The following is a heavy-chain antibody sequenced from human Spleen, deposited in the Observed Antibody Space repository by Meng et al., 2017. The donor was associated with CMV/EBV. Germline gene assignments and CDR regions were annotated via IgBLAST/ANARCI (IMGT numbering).Heavy chain of an antibody. CDR3: ARVVVVAGKAFDI. V-gene: IGHV3-11*04. CDR1: GFTLSDYY. CDR2: ISSSGNTI. J-gene: IGHJ3*02. D-gene: IGHD6-19*01. Sequence: GESLKISCAASGFTLSDYYVSWIRQPPGKGPEWVSYISSSGNTIHYADSVKGRFTISRDNAKNSLYLQMNSLRAEDTAVYYCARVVVVAGKAFDIWGQGTMVTVSS.